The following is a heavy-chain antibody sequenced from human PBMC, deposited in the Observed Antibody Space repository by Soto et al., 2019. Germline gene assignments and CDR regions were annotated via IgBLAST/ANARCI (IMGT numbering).Heavy chain of an antibody. J-gene: IGHJ6*02. CDR3: ARVRYGSGSYYSRIYYYGMDV. CDR1: GFTFSSYS. D-gene: IGHD3-10*01. Sequence: PGGSLRLSCAASGFTFSSYSMSWVRQAPGKGLEWVSSISSSSSYIYYADSVKGRITISRDNAKNSLYLQMNSLRAEDTAVYYCARVRYGSGSYYSRIYYYGMDVWGQGTTVTVSS. CDR2: ISSSSSYI. V-gene: IGHV3-21*01.